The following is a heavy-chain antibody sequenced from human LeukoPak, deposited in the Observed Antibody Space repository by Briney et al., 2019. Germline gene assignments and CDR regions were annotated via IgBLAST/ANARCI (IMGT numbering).Heavy chain of an antibody. Sequence: GGSLRLSCATSGLSFSGAWMTWVRQAPGKGLEWVGHIKSKTDGGTTDYAAPVKGRFTISRDDSKNTLYLQMNSLKTEDTAVYYCTTLRSTATDYWGQGTLVTVSS. CDR1: GLSFSGAW. CDR2: IKSKTDGGTT. J-gene: IGHJ4*02. CDR3: TTLRSTATDY. V-gene: IGHV3-15*01. D-gene: IGHD2-2*01.